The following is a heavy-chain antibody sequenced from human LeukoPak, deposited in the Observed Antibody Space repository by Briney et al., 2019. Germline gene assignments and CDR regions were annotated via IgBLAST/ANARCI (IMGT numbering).Heavy chain of an antibody. CDR2: MNPSTGST. J-gene: IGHJ4*02. D-gene: IGHD3-16*01. V-gene: IGHV1-46*01. CDR3: ARDRAFRTYTGRWAY. Sequence: VASVKVSCKASGYTFTSTYMHRVRQAPGQGLEWMGIMNPSTGSTTYAQKFQGRVTMTRDTSISTAYMELTRLRFDDTAVYYCARDRAFRTYTGRWAYWGQGTLATVSS. CDR1: GYTFTSTY.